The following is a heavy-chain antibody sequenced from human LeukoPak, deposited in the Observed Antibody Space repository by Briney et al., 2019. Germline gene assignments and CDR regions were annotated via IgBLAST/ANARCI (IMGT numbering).Heavy chain of an antibody. V-gene: IGHV1-69*04. CDR2: IIPILGIA. CDR1: GGTFSSYA. J-gene: IGHJ3*02. Sequence: SVKGSCKASGGTFSSYAISWGRPAPGQGLEWMGRIIPILGIANYAQKFQGRVTITADKSTSTAYMELSSLRSEDTAVYYCARGVPAHDAFDIWGQGTMVTVSS. CDR3: ARGVPAHDAFDI. D-gene: IGHD2-2*01.